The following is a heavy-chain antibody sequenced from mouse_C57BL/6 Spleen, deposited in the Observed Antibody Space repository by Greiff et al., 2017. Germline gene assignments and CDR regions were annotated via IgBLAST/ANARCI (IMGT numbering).Heavy chain of an antibody. Sequence: QVQLKQPGAELVMPGASVKLSCKASGYTFTSYWMHWVKQRPGQGLEWIGEIDPSDSYTNYNQKFKGKSTLTVDKSSSSAYMQLSSLTSEDSAVYYFSRLNRGYFDYWGQGTTLTVSS. CDR1: GYTFTSYW. J-gene: IGHJ2*01. V-gene: IGHV1-69*01. CDR2: IDPSDSYT. CDR3: SRLNRGYFDY.